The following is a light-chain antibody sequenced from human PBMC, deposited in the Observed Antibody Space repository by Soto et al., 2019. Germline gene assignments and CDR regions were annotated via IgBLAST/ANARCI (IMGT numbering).Light chain of an antibody. V-gene: IGKV3-15*01. J-gene: IGKJ5*01. Sequence: EIVRTQAPTTLSVSPGERATLSCRASRSISSNLAWYQEKPGQAPRLLIYDASTRAAGIPARFSGSGSGTEFTLSISSLEPEDFAVYYCQERSNWPPITFGQGTRLEIK. CDR3: QERSNWPPIT. CDR2: DAS. CDR1: RSISSN.